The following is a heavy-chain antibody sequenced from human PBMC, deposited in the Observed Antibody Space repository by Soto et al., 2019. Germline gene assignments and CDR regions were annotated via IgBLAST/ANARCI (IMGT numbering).Heavy chain of an antibody. Sequence: QVQLVESGGGVVQPGRSLRLSCAASGFTFSSYGMHWVRQAPGKWLEWVAVISYDGSNKYYADSVKGRFTISRDNSKNTLYLQMNSLRAEDTAVYYCAKDGYSSSPYYFDYWGQGTLVTVSS. V-gene: IGHV3-30*18. CDR1: GFTFSSYG. D-gene: IGHD6-13*01. CDR3: AKDGYSSSPYYFDY. CDR2: ISYDGSNK. J-gene: IGHJ4*02.